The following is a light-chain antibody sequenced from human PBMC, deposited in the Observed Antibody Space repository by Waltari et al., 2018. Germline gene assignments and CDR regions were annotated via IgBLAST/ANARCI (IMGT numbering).Light chain of an antibody. Sequence: QSVLTQPPSVSGAPGQRVTISCTGSSSNIGSSSDFQWYQQLPGTAPKLLIYANRNRPSGVPDRFSGSKSGSSASLAITGLRAGDDADYYCQSFDNSLGVAVFGGGTKLTVL. V-gene: IGLV1-40*01. CDR1: SSNIGSSSD. CDR3: QSFDNSLGVAV. CDR2: ANR. J-gene: IGLJ2*01.